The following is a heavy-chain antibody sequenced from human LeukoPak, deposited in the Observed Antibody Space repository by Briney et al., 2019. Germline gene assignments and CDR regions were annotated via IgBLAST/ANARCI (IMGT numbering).Heavy chain of an antibody. CDR1: GYTFTKYA. D-gene: IGHD3-16*02. CDR3: ARDFVRNTDFDY. V-gene: IGHV1-3*01. CDR2: INACNGDT. J-gene: IGHJ4*02. Sequence: ASVKVSCKASGYTFTKYAMHWVRQAPGQRLEWMGWINACNGDTTYSQKFQGRVTITWDASASTVHMELSSLRSEDTAVYYCARDFVRNTDFDYWGQGTLVTVSS.